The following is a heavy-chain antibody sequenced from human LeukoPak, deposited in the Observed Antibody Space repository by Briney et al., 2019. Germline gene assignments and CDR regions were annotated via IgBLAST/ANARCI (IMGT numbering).Heavy chain of an antibody. CDR3: ARVDFWSGFDY. D-gene: IGHD3-3*01. V-gene: IGHV1-69*05. CDR2: IIPIFGTA. CDR1: GGTFSSYA. Sequence: ASVKVSCKASGGTFSSYAISWGRHAPGQGLEWMGGIIPIFGTANYAQKFQGRVTITTDESTSTAYMELSSLRSEDTAVYYCARVDFWSGFDYWGQGTLVTVSS. J-gene: IGHJ4*02.